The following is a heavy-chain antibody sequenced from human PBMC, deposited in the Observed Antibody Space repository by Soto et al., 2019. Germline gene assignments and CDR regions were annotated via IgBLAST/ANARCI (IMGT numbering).Heavy chain of an antibody. J-gene: IGHJ5*02. D-gene: IGHD7-27*01. V-gene: IGHV1-69*01. Sequence: QVQLVQSGAEVKKPGSSVKVSCKASGGTFSSYAISWVRQAPGQGLEWMGGIIPIFGTANYAQKFQGRVTITADESTSTADMELSSLRSEDTAVYYCARDRNRGPNFIPWFDPWGQGTLVTVSS. CDR1: GGTFSSYA. CDR3: ARDRNRGPNFIPWFDP. CDR2: IIPIFGTA.